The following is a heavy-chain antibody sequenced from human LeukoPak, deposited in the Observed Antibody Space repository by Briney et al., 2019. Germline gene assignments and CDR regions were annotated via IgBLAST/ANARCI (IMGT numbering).Heavy chain of an antibody. J-gene: IGHJ4*02. CDR3: ASSYSGYAWGDY. CDR1: GFTFGVYS. V-gene: IGHV3-33*08. CDR2: IWFDGSNK. Sequence: GGSLRLSCAASGFTFGVYSMNWVRQAPGKGLEWVAVIWFDGSNKYYADSVKGRFTTSRDNSKNTLYLQMNSLRAEDTAMYYCASSYSGYAWGDYWGQGTLVSVSS. D-gene: IGHD5-12*01.